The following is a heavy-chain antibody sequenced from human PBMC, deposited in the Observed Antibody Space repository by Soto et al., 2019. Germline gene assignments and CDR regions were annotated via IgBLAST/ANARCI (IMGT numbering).Heavy chain of an antibody. CDR1: GFTFSSYG. CDR3: ARDGMYYYDSSGYLGAFDI. D-gene: IGHD3-22*01. Sequence: PGGSLRLSCAASGFTFSSYGMHWVRQNPGKGLEWVAVIWYDGSNKYYADSVKGRFTISRDNSKNTLYLQMNSLRAEDTAVYYCARDGMYYYDSSGYLGAFDIWGQGTMVTVSS. V-gene: IGHV3-33*01. CDR2: IWYDGSNK. J-gene: IGHJ3*02.